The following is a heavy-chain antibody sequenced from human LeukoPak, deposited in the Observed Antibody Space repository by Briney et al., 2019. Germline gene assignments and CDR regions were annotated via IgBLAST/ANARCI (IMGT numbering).Heavy chain of an antibody. Sequence: SQTLSLTCAVSGGSISSGGYSWSWIGQPPGKGLEWIGYIYHSGSTYYNPSLKSRVTISVDKSKNQFSLKLSSVTAADTAVYYCARGSSTYYGSGTHSWFDPWGQGTLVTVSS. V-gene: IGHV4-30-2*01. D-gene: IGHD3-10*01. J-gene: IGHJ5*02. CDR2: IYHSGST. CDR1: GGSISSGGYS. CDR3: ARGSSTYYGSGTHSWFDP.